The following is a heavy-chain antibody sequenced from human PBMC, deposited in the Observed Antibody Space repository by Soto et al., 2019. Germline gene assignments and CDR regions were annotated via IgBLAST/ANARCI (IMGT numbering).Heavy chain of an antibody. D-gene: IGHD2-21*02. Sequence: PETLSLTCTLSGRSISSYYWSWIRQPPGKGLEWIGYIYYSGSTNYNPSLKSRVTISVDTSRNQFSLKLNSVTAADTAVYYCARTTAAIHLNYWSQGTLVTSPQ. CDR2: IYYSGST. CDR1: GRSISSYY. J-gene: IGHJ4*02. V-gene: IGHV4-59*12. CDR3: ARTTAAIHLNY.